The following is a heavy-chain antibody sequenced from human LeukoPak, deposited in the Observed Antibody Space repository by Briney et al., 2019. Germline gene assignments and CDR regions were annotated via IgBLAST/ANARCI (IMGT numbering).Heavy chain of an antibody. CDR1: GFTFSSYA. CDR3: AKGRANWDRYYFDY. J-gene: IGHJ4*02. V-gene: IGHV3-23*01. CDR2: ISGSGGST. Sequence: GGSLRLSCAASGFTFSSYAMSWVRQAPGEGLEWVSAISGSGGSTYYADSVKGRFTISRDNSKNTLYLQMNSLRAEDTAVYYCAKGRANWDRYYFDYWGQGTLVTVSS. D-gene: IGHD7-27*01.